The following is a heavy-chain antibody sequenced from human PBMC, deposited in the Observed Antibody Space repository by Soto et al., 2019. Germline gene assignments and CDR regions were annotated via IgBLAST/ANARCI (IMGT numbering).Heavy chain of an antibody. CDR3: ARDGRRQLRYYFDY. V-gene: IGHV1-3*01. J-gene: IGHJ4*02. CDR1: GYTFTSYA. D-gene: IGHD6-6*01. Sequence: QVQLVQSGAEVKKPGASVKVSCKASGYTFTSYAMHWVRQAPGQRLEWMGWINAGNGSTKYSQKFQGRVTITRDTSASTAYMELSSLRSEDTAVYYCARDGRRQLRYYFDYLGQGTLVTVSS. CDR2: INAGNGST.